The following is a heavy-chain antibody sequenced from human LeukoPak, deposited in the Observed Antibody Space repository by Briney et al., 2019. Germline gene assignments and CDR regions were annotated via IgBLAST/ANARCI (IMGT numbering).Heavy chain of an antibody. D-gene: IGHD6-19*01. J-gene: IGHJ4*02. CDR2: ITFNGGNT. CDR3: AKDSVGVAGPDY. Sequence: GGSLRLSCAASGFTFSSYAMSWVRQAPGKGLEWVSAITFNGGNTYYADSVKGRFTISRDNSKNTLYLQMNTLRAEDTAVYYCAKDSVGVAGPDYWGQGTLVTVPS. V-gene: IGHV3-23*01. CDR1: GFTFSSYA.